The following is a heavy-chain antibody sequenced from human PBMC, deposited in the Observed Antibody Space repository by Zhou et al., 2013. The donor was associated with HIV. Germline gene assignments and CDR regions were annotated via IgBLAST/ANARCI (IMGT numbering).Heavy chain of an antibody. CDR2: IIPMFGAP. Sequence: QVQLVQSGAEVKKPGSSVKVSCKASGGSFSGHALSWVRQAPGQGLEWMGGIIPMFGAPNYAQKLQGRVSVTTDTSTNTAYMELRSLRSDDTAVYYCARALSTRWIGGGFYYMDVWGKGTTVAVS. CDR1: GGSFSGHA. D-gene: IGHD6-19*01. V-gene: IGHV1-69*05. CDR3: ARALSTRWIGGGFYYMDV. J-gene: IGHJ6*03.